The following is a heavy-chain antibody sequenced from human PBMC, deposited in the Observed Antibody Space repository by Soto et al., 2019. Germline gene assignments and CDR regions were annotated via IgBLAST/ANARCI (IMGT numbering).Heavy chain of an antibody. CDR2: IYYSGST. CDR1: GGSISSYY. CDR3: ARVLRGVNAFDI. Sequence: SETLSLTCTVSGGSISSYYWSWIRQPPGKGLEWIGYIYYSGSTYYNPSLKSRVTISVDTSKNQFSLKLSSVTAADTAVYYCARVLRGVNAFDIWGQGTMVTVSS. V-gene: IGHV4-59*12. D-gene: IGHD4-17*01. J-gene: IGHJ3*02.